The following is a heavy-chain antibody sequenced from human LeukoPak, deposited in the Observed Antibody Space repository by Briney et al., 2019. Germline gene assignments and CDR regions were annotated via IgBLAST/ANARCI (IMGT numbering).Heavy chain of an antibody. V-gene: IGHV3-21*01. CDR2: ISSSSSYI. CDR3: ARIAAAGPVDY. Sequence: AGGSLRLSCAASGFTFGSYSMNWVRQAPGKGLEWVSSISSSSSYIYYADSVKGRFTISRDNAKNSLYLQMNSLRAEDTAVYYCARIAAAGPVDYWGQGTLVTVSS. J-gene: IGHJ4*02. D-gene: IGHD6-13*01. CDR1: GFTFGSYS.